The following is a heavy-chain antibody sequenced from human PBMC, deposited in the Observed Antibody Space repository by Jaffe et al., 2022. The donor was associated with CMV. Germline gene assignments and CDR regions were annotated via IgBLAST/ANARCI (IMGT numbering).Heavy chain of an antibody. D-gene: IGHD3-22*01. CDR1: GYTFTDYD. Sequence: QAQLVQSGAEVKKPGASVKVSCKASGYTFTDYDIHWVRQAAGQGLEWLGWMNPNSNNTGYARHFQGRLTMTRNTSIGSAYMELSSLRSEDTAVYYCARVGQRRTIVVSINRNGWFDSWGQGTLVTVSS. CDR3: ARVGQRRTIVVSINRNGWFDS. V-gene: IGHV1-8*01. J-gene: IGHJ5*01. CDR2: MNPNSNNT.